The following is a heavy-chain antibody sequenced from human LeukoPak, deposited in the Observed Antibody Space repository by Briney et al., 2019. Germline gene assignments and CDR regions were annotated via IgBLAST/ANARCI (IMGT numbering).Heavy chain of an antibody. CDR3: AREYSGYDWGHFDY. CDR1: GYTFTNYG. V-gene: IGHV1-18*01. CDR2: ISIHKGNT. D-gene: IGHD5-12*01. Sequence: GASVKVSCKASGYTFTNYGISWVRQAPGQGLEWMAWISIHKGNTDYAQNFQGRVTMTTDTSTSTAYIELRSLRSDDTAVYYCAREYSGYDWGHFDYWGQGTLVTVSS. J-gene: IGHJ4*02.